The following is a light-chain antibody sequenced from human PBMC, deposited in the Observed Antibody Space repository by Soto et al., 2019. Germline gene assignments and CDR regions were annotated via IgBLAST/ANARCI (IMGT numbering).Light chain of an antibody. CDR1: QSIRSSY. J-gene: IGKJ5*01. V-gene: IGKV3-20*01. CDR3: QQHGTSPYT. CDR2: GAS. Sequence: EVVLTQSPNTLSLSPGERATLSCRASQSIRSSYLAWYQRKPGQAPRLLMFGASRRATGIPDRFSGSGSGTDFILTISRLEPEDVAVYYCQQHGTSPYTFGQGTRLEIK.